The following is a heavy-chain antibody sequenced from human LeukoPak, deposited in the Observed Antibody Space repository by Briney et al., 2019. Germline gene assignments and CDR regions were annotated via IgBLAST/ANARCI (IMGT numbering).Heavy chain of an antibody. CDR3: GRGGIGWDSSGWYLYYSDY. J-gene: IGHJ4*02. CDR1: GGSFSGYY. D-gene: IGHD6-19*01. Sequence: SETLSLTCAVYGGSFSGYYWSWIRQPPGKGLEWIGEINHSGSTNYNPPLRSRVTISVDTSKNQFFLKLSSVTAADTAVYYCGRGGIGWDSSGWYLYYSDYWGQGTLVTVSS. V-gene: IGHV4-34*01. CDR2: INHSGST.